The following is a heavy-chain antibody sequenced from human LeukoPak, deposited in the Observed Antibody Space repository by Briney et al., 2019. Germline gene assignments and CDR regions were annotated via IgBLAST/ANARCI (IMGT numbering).Heavy chain of an antibody. V-gene: IGHV4-59*01. CDR2: IYKSGRT. D-gene: IGHD6-19*01. CDR1: GGSISSFY. CDR3: ACCSGWPGFDF. Sequence: SETLSLTCTVSGGSISSFYLSWIRQPPGKGLEWIGYIYKSGRTNYNPSLKSRVAISVDTSKNQFSLKVNSVTAADTAVYYCACCSGWPGFDFWGQGTLVTVSS. J-gene: IGHJ4*02.